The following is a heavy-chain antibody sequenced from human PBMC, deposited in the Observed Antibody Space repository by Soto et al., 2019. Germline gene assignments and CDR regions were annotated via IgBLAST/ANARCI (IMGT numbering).Heavy chain of an antibody. J-gene: IGHJ6*02. CDR3: ARGSGYSYGFLGYYYGMDV. CDR2: IIPIFGTA. CDR1: GGTFSSYA. Sequence: SVKVSGKASGGTFSSYAISWVRQAPGQGLEWMGGIIPIFGTANYAQKFRGRVTITADESTSTAYMELSSLRSEDTAVYYCARGSGYSYGFLGYYYGMDVWGQGTTVPVSS. V-gene: IGHV1-69*13. D-gene: IGHD5-18*01.